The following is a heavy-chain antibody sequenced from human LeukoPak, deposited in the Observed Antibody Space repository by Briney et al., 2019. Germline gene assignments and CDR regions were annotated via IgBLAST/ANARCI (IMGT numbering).Heavy chain of an antibody. CDR3: ATKQWLAPPPDS. Sequence: GGSLRLSCAASGFTFSKYWMLWVRRAPGKGLESVSRINADGTVTTYADSVKGRFTVSRDNADNTMFLQMNSVRDEDTAVYYCATKQWLAPPPDSWGQGTPVTVSS. J-gene: IGHJ4*02. V-gene: IGHV3-74*01. CDR1: GFTFSKYW. D-gene: IGHD6-19*01. CDR2: INADGTVT.